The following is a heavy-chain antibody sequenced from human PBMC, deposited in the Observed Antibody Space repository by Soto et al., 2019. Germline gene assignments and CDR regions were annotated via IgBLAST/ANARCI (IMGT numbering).Heavy chain of an antibody. CDR2: IDPSDSYT. J-gene: IGHJ6*02. Sequence: WVRQMPGKGLEWMGRIDPSDSYTNYSPSFQGHVTISADKSISTAYLQWSSLKASDTAMYYCARHMGDYYDSSGYYYYYGMDVWGQGTTVTVSS. D-gene: IGHD3-22*01. V-gene: IGHV5-10-1*01. CDR3: ARHMGDYYDSSGYYYYYGMDV.